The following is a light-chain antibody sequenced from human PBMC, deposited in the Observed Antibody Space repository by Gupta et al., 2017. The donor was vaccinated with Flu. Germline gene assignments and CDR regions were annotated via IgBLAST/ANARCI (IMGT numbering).Light chain of an antibody. CDR3: GTWDNSLSVWV. V-gene: IGLV1-51*02. CDR2: ETD. J-gene: IGLJ3*02. CDR1: SSNIGNNY. Sequence: KVTISCSGKSSNIGNNYVAWYQHLPGTAPKLIIYETDKQPSGIPDRFSGSKSGTSATLGITGVQTGDEADYYCGTWDNSLSVWVFGGGTKLTVL.